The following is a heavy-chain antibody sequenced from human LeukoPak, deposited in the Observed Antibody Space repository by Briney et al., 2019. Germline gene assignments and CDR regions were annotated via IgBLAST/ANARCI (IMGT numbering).Heavy chain of an antibody. V-gene: IGHV3-23*01. Sequence: GGSLRLSCTASGFSFSSYAMNWVRQAPGKGLEWVSAISGSGGSTYYADSVKGRFTISRDNSKNTLYLQMNSLRAEDTAVYYCAKGHNSVRSSSNFDYWGQGTLVTVSS. CDR3: AKGHNSVRSSSNFDY. J-gene: IGHJ4*02. CDR1: GFSFSSYA. CDR2: ISGSGGST. D-gene: IGHD3-10*01.